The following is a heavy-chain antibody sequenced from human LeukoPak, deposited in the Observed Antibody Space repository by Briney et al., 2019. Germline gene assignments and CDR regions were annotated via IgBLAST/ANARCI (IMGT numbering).Heavy chain of an antibody. Sequence: QPGGSLRLSCAASGFTFSTYAMSWVRQAPGKGLEWVSTISGSGANTYYADSVRGRFTISRDNSQNTLYLQMNSLRAEDTAVYYCTKDPNGDYVGAFDPWGQGTLVTVSS. V-gene: IGHV3-23*01. CDR3: TKDPNGDYVGAFDP. D-gene: IGHD4-17*01. CDR2: ISGSGANT. J-gene: IGHJ5*02. CDR1: GFTFSTYA.